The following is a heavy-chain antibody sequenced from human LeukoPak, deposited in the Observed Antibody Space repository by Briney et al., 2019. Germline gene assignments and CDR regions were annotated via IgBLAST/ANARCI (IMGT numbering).Heavy chain of an antibody. CDR2: ISYDGSNQ. J-gene: IGHJ6*02. Sequence: PGGSLRLSCAASGFTLSSYGMHWVRQAPGKGLEWVAVISYDGSNQYYADSVRGRFTISRDNSKNTLYLQMNSLRAEDTAVYNCAKDIYYYGSGSARFGDVWGQGTTVTVSS. V-gene: IGHV3-30*18. D-gene: IGHD3-10*01. CDR3: AKDIYYYGSGSARFGDV. CDR1: GFTLSSYG.